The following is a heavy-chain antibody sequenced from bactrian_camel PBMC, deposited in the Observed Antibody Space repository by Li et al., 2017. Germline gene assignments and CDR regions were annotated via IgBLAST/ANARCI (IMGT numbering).Heavy chain of an antibody. D-gene: IGHD3*01. CDR2: IYTGAPRT. V-gene: IGHV3S1*01. Sequence: HVQLVESGGGSVQTGESLTLSCVAPGYITSSYFMGWFRQAPGSEREGVAAIYTGAPRTYYAGSVKGRFTISQDSARNTVYLQMNNLQPEDTATYYCAEGRGGRGEHCYSLNYWGQGTQVTVS. J-gene: IGHJ4*01. CDR1: GYITSSYF. CDR3: AEGRGGRGEHCYSLNY.